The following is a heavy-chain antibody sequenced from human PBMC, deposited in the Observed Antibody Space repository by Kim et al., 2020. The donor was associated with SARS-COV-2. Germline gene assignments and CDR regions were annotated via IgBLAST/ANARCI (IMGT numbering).Heavy chain of an antibody. CDR1: GGSFSSYR. CDR3: ARQVAGTDRRFDY. J-gene: IGHJ4*02. CDR2: IHASGST. D-gene: IGHD6-19*01. Sequence: SETLSLICTVSGGSFSSYRWSWIRQSAGKGLEWIGRIHASGSTNYNPSLKSRLTMSVDASQHQMSLKLSSVTAADTAMCYCARQVAGTDRRFDYWGQGILVTVSS. V-gene: IGHV4-4*07.